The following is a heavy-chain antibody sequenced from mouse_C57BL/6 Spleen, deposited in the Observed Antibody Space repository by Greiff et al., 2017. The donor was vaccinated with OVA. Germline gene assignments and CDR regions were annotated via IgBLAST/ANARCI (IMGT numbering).Heavy chain of an antibody. CDR1: GYSITSGYY. CDR2: ISYDGSN. V-gene: IGHV3-6*01. J-gene: IGHJ2*01. CDR3: ARDLGTVVEGDYFDY. Sequence: EVQLMESGPGLVKPSQSLSLTCSVTGYSITSGYYWNWIRQFPGNKLEWMGYISYDGSNNYNPTLKNRISITRDTSKNQFFLKLNSVTTEDTATYYCARDLGTVVEGDYFDYWGQGTTLTVSS. D-gene: IGHD1-1*01.